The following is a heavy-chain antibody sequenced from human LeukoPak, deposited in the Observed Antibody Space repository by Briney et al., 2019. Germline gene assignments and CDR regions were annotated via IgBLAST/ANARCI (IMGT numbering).Heavy chain of an antibody. D-gene: IGHD6-19*01. CDR1: GGTFSSYA. CDR2: IIPILGIA. V-gene: IGHV1-69*04. J-gene: IGHJ4*02. Sequence: SVKVSCKASGGTFSSYAISWVRQAPGQGLEWMGRIIPILGIANYAQKFQGRVTITADKPTSTAYMELSSLRSEDTAVYYCASQLPYSSGWYSPLDYWGQGTLVTVSS. CDR3: ASQLPYSSGWYSPLDY.